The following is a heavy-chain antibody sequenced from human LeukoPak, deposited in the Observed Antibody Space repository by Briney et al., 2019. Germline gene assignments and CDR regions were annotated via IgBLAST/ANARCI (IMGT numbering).Heavy chain of an antibody. J-gene: IGHJ6*04. CDR3: AREQWGNGMDV. D-gene: IGHD1-26*01. Sequence: GGSLRLSCAASGFTFSSYAMHWVRQAPGKGLEWVAVISYDGSNKYYADSVKGRFTISRDNSKNTLYLQMNSLRAEDTAVYYCAREQWGNGMDVWGEGTTVTVSS. CDR1: GFTFSSYA. CDR2: ISYDGSNK. V-gene: IGHV3-30*04.